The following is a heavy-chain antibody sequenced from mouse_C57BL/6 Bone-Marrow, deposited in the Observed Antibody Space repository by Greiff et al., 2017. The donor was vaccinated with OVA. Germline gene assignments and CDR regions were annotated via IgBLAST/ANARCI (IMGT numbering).Heavy chain of an antibody. Sequence: EVQLQQSGAELVRPGASVKLSCTASGFNIKDDYMHWVKQRPEQGLEWIGWIDPENGDTEYASKFQGKATITADTSSNTAYLQLSSLTSEDTAVYYCTTEATVVDYFDYWGQGTTPTVSS. V-gene: IGHV14-4*01. D-gene: IGHD1-1*01. CDR3: TTEATVVDYFDY. J-gene: IGHJ2*01. CDR2: IDPENGDT. CDR1: GFNIKDDY.